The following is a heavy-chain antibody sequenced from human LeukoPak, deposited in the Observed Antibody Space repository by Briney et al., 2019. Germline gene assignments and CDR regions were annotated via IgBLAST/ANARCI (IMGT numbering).Heavy chain of an antibody. J-gene: IGHJ6*03. CDR1: GGSISSHY. Sequence: PSETLSLTCTVSGGSISSHYWSWIRQPPGKGLEWIGYIYYSGSTNYNPSLKSRVTISVGTSKNQFSLKLSSVTAADTAVYYCARDRYYGSGSYYNYYYYYYMDVWGKGTTVTVSS. V-gene: IGHV4-59*11. D-gene: IGHD3-10*01. CDR3: ARDRYYGSGSYYNYYYYYYMDV. CDR2: IYYSGST.